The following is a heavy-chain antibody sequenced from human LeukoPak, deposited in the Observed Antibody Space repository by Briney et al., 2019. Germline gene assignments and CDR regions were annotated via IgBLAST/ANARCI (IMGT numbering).Heavy chain of an antibody. J-gene: IGHJ3*02. CDR3: ARGRTTGTTEAFDI. CDR1: GGSISSGDYY. V-gene: IGHV4-30-4*08. CDR2: IYYSGST. Sequence: PSETLSLTCTVSGGSISSGDYYWHWIRQPPGKGLEWIGYIYYSGSTYYNPSLKSRVTISVDTSKNQFSLKLTSVTAADTAVYYCARGRTTGTTEAFDIWGQGTMVTVSS. D-gene: IGHD1-1*01.